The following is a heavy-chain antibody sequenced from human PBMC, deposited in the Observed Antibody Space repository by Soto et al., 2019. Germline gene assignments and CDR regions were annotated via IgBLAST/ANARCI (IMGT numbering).Heavy chain of an antibody. D-gene: IGHD3-10*01. CDR1: GGSIRGYY. V-gene: IGHV4-59*01. J-gene: IGHJ4*02. CDR3: ARGFDRYGAGSFYNY. Sequence: ETLSLTCTVSGGSIRGYYWSWIRQPPGKELELIGYIFYSGTPTYSPSFRSRVTISVDTSQNQFSLRLNTVTAADTAVYYCARGFDRYGAGSFYNYWGPGTLVTVSS. CDR2: IFYSGTP.